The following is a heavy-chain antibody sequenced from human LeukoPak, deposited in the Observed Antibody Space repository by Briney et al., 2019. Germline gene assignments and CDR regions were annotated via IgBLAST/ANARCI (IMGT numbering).Heavy chain of an antibody. D-gene: IGHD4-11*01. J-gene: IGHJ4*02. CDR1: GASISGSY. CDR2: IRYSGST. V-gene: IGHV4-59*01. CDR3: ARGAFSSYVYFDY. Sequence: SETLSLTCTVSGASISGSYWSWIRQPPGKGLEWIGYIRYSGSTNYAPSLRSRLTISVDTSKNQFSLKLSSVTAADTAVYYCARGAFSSYVYFDYWGQGTLLTVSS.